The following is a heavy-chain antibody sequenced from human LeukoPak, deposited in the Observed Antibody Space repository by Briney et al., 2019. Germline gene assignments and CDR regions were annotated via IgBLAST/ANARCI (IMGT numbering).Heavy chain of an antibody. V-gene: IGHV3-21*01. CDR1: GFTFSSYS. J-gene: IGHJ5*02. Sequence: EGSLRLSCAASGFTFSSYSMNWVRQAPGKGLEWVSSISSSSSYIYYADSVKGRFTISRDNAKNSLYLQMNSLRAEDTAVYYCARDIAAAEWFDPWGQGTLVTVSS. CDR3: ARDIAAAEWFDP. CDR2: ISSSSSYI. D-gene: IGHD6-13*01.